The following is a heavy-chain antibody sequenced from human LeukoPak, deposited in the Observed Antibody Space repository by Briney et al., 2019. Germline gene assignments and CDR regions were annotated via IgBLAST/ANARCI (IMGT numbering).Heavy chain of an antibody. Sequence: GGSLRLSCVASGFTFSSYVMSWVRQAPGKGLEWVSAISGSGGSTYCADSVKGRFTISRDNSKNTLYMQMNSLRAEDTAVYYCAKSPEGVRNYWGQGTLVTVSS. D-gene: IGHD2-2*01. J-gene: IGHJ4*02. CDR2: ISGSGGST. CDR3: AKSPEGVRNY. CDR1: GFTFSSYV. V-gene: IGHV3-23*01.